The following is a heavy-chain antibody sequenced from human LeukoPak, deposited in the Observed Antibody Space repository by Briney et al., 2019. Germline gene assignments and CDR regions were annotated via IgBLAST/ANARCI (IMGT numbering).Heavy chain of an antibody. CDR1: GFTFSSYS. CDR2: ISSSSSYI. Sequence: PGGSLRLSCAASGFTFSSYSMNWVRQAPGKGLEWVSSISSSSSYIYYADSVKGRFTISRDNAKNSLYLQMNSLRAADTAVYYCARAEEYCSSTSCYQYSSSSDAFDIWGQGTMVTVSS. V-gene: IGHV3-21*01. CDR3: ARAEEYCSSTSCYQYSSSSDAFDI. J-gene: IGHJ3*02. D-gene: IGHD2-2*01.